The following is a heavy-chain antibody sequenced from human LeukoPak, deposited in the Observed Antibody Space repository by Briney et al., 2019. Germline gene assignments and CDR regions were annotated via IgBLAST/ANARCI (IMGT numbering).Heavy chain of an antibody. J-gene: IGHJ6*02. CDR3: ARDRYYDFWSANYGMDV. Sequence: SETLSLTCAVYGGSFSGYYWSWIRQPPGKGLEWIGEINHSGRNNYNPSLKSRVTISVDTSKNQFSLKLSSVTAADTAVYYCARDRYYDFWSANYGMDVWGQGTTVTVSS. D-gene: IGHD3-3*01. CDR2: INHSGRN. V-gene: IGHV4-34*01. CDR1: GGSFSGYY.